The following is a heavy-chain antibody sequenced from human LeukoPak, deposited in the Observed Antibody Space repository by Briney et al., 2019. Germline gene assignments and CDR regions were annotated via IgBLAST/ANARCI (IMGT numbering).Heavy chain of an antibody. J-gene: IGHJ6*03. CDR2: IQYDGSNK. CDR1: GFTFSSYG. CDR3: AKDAIWFGGYYMDV. Sequence: TGGSLRLSCAASGFTFSSYGMNWVRQAPGKGLEWVAFIQYDGSNKYYADSVNGRITISRDNSKNTLYLQMNSLRAEYTAVYYCAKDAIWFGGYYMDVWGKGTTVTISS. V-gene: IGHV3-30*02. D-gene: IGHD3-10*01.